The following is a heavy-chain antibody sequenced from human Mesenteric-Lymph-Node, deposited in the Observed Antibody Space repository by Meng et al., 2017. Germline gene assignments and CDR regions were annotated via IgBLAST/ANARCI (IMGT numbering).Heavy chain of an antibody. D-gene: IGHD3-10*01. CDR1: GGTFSSYT. Sequence: SSVKVSCKASGGTFSSYTISWVRQAPAQGLEWMGRIIPILGIANYAQKFQGRVTITADKSTSTAYMELSSLRSEDTAVYYCARGRVVRGVNDAFDIWGQGTKVTVSS. J-gene: IGHJ3*02. V-gene: IGHV1-69*02. CDR2: IIPILGIA. CDR3: ARGRVVRGVNDAFDI.